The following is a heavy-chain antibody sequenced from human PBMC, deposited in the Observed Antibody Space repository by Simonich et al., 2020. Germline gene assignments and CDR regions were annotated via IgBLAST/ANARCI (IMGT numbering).Heavy chain of an antibody. Sequence: QVQLVQSGAEVKKPGASVKVSCKASGYTFTGYYMHWGRQAPGQGLEGRGWIKPNSGGTNDAQKFQGRVTMTRDTSISTAYMELSRLRSGDTAVYYCARGRLTGDKGAFDIWGQGTMVTVSS. V-gene: IGHV1-2*02. D-gene: IGHD7-27*01. CDR2: IKPNSGGT. J-gene: IGHJ3*02. CDR3: ARGRLTGDKGAFDI. CDR1: GYTFTGYY.